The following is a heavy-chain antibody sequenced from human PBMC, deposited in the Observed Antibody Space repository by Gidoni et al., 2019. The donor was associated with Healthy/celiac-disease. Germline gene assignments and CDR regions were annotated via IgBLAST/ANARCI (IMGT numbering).Heavy chain of an antibody. CDR1: GYTSTGYY. D-gene: IGHD3-22*01. V-gene: IGHV1-2*02. Sequence: QVQLLQSGAEVKKPGASVKVSCKASGYTSTGYYMHWVRQAPGQGLEWMGWINPNSGGTNYAQKFQGRVTMTRDTSISTAYMELSRLRSDDTAVYYCARFNYYDSSGYLVAAFDIWGQGTMVTVSS. CDR2: INPNSGGT. CDR3: ARFNYYDSSGYLVAAFDI. J-gene: IGHJ3*02.